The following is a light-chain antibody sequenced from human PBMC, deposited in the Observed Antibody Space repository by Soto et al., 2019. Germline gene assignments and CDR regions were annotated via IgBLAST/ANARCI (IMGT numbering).Light chain of an antibody. Sequence: QSALTQPASVSGSPGQSITISCTGTSSDVGGYNYVSWYQQHPGKAPKLMIYEVSNRPSGVSNRFSGSKSGNTASLTISGLQGEGGADYYCSSYTTSSTLVGFGGGTKLAVL. J-gene: IGLJ2*01. V-gene: IGLV2-14*01. CDR2: EVS. CDR3: SSYTTSSTLVG. CDR1: SSDVGGYNY.